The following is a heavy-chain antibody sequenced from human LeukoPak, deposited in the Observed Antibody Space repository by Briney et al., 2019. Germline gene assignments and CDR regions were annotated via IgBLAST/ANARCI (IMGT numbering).Heavy chain of an antibody. V-gene: IGHV1-46*01. CDR1: GYTFTSYY. CDR3: ARGRGHGRRLGYCSGGSCYPEYFDY. Sequence: ASVKVSCKASGYTFTSYYMHWVRQAPGQGLEWMGIINPSGGSTSYAQKFQGRVTMTRDTSTSTVYMELSSLRSEDTAVYYCARGRGHGRRLGYCSGGSCYPEYFDYWGQGTLVTVSS. CDR2: INPSGGST. J-gene: IGHJ4*02. D-gene: IGHD2-15*01.